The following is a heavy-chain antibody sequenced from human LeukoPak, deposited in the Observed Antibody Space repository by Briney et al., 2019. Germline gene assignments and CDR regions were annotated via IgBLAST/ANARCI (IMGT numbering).Heavy chain of an antibody. CDR2: ISYIGTT. CDR3: ARDLVTVTKGFDF. Sequence: PSETLSLTCAVSDDSFSSHYWTCIRQPPGKGLEWIGYISYIGTTNYNPSLKSRVTISIDTSKNQFSLKLSSVTAADTAVYYCARDLVTVTKGFDFWGQGTMVSVSS. J-gene: IGHJ3*01. V-gene: IGHV4-59*11. CDR1: DDSFSSHY. D-gene: IGHD4-17*01.